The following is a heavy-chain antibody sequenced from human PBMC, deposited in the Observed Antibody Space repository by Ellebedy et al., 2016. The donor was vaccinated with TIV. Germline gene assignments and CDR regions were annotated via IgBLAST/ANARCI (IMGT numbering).Heavy chain of an antibody. CDR3: ARDPGGGGDFGDNWFDP. V-gene: IGHV3-66*01. Sequence: GESLKISCEASGIILCDYFMNWVRQAPGKGLEWVSVLYPDAKTNYTDSVNGRFIVSRDSSNNTLYLQMNSLPAEDTAGYYCARDPGGGGDFGDNWFDPWGQGTLVTVSS. J-gene: IGHJ5*02. CDR2: LYPDAKT. CDR1: GIILCDYF. D-gene: IGHD2-21*01.